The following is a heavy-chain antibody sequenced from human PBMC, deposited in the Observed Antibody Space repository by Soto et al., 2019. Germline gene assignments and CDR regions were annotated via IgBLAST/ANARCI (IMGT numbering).Heavy chain of an antibody. D-gene: IGHD3-10*01. CDR2: ISSSSSHI. J-gene: IGHJ6*02. Sequence: GGSLRLSCAASGFTFSSYSMNWVRQAPGKGLEWISYISSSSSHIFYADSVKGRFTISRDNAKNSLYLQMNSLRDDDTAVYYCATNFYGSGSSYSMDVWGQGTTVTVSS. CDR1: GFTFSSYS. V-gene: IGHV3-48*02. CDR3: ATNFYGSGSSYSMDV.